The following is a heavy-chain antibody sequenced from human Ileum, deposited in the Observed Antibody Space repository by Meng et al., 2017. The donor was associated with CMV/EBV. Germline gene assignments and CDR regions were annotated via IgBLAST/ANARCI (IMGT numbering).Heavy chain of an antibody. CDR3: ARYLTNKWFYY. CDR1: GDPISSGSHS. CDR2: MYFSGIA. D-gene: IGHD1-26*01. J-gene: IGHJ4*02. V-gene: IGHV4-39*07. Sequence: ESAPGLLKPAVTLSLTGTASGDPISSGSHSWAWFRQPPGKRLEWFGGMYFSGIADYNPSLKSRVTISLHATQKQSSLRLTSVTAADSAVYFCARYLTNKWFYYWGQGTLVTVSS.